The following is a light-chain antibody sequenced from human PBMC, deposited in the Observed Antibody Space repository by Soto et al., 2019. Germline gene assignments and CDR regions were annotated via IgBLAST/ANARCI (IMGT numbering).Light chain of an antibody. CDR3: QQYNSSWLT. Sequence: DIQMTQSPSTLAASVGDRVTITCRASQSVSPWLAWYQQKPGKAPKLLIYKTSRLQSGVPSRFSGSGSGTDFTLKISSLQPDDFATYYCQQYNSSWLTFGGGTTVDIK. V-gene: IGKV1-5*03. CDR1: QSVSPW. J-gene: IGKJ4*01. CDR2: KTS.